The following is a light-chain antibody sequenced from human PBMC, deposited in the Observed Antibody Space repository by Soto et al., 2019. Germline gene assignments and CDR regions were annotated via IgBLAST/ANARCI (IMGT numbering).Light chain of an antibody. Sequence: QSALTQPPSASGSPGQSVTISCTGTSSTVGGHDYVSWYQQHPGKAPKLMIYEVSKRPSGVPDRFSGSKSGNTASLTVSGLQAEDEADYDCSSYAGSNNRVIFGGGTKVTVL. CDR3: SSYAGSNNRVI. CDR1: SSTVGGHDY. V-gene: IGLV2-8*01. CDR2: EVS. J-gene: IGLJ2*01.